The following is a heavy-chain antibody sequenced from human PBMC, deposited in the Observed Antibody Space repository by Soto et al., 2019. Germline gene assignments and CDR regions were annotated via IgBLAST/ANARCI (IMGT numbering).Heavy chain of an antibody. V-gene: IGHV1-18*01. CDR1: GYTFIRHG. Sequence: VKVSCKAAGYTFIRHGIPWVRKAPGQGLEWMGWNSGYNDYTNYAQKLQGRVTMTSDTSTRTVYMELRSLTSDDTGVYYCAREQVPAALLGWFDPWGQGTLVTVSA. CDR3: AREQVPAALLGWFDP. CDR2: NSGYNDYT. D-gene: IGHD2-2*01. J-gene: IGHJ5*02.